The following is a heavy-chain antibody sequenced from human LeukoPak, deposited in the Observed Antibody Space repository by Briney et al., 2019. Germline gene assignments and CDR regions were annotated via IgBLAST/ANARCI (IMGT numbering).Heavy chain of an antibody. CDR1: GFTFSSYA. D-gene: IGHD2-2*01. J-gene: IGHJ6*02. CDR2: ISGSGGST. V-gene: IGHV3-23*01. Sequence: GGSLRLSRAASGFTFSSYAMSWVRQAPGKGLEWVSAISGSGGSTYYADSVKGRFTISRDNFKNKLYLQMNSLRAEDTAVYYCAKAQRRCSSTSCYSNKGNGNGMDVWGQGTTVTVSS. CDR3: AKAQRRCSSTSCYSNKGNGNGMDV.